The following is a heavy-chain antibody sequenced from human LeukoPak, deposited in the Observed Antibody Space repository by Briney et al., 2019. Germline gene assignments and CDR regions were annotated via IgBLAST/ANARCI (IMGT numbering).Heavy chain of an antibody. CDR3: ARDNGGGELDAFDI. D-gene: IGHD4-17*01. CDR1: GGSISRYY. J-gene: IGHJ3*02. CDR2: IYYSGST. Sequence: PSETLSLTCPVSGGSISRYYWSWIRQPPGKGLEWIGYIYYSGSTNYNPSLKSRVTISVDTSKNQFSLKLSSVPAADTAVYYCARDNGGGELDAFDIWGQGTMVTVSS. V-gene: IGHV4-59*01.